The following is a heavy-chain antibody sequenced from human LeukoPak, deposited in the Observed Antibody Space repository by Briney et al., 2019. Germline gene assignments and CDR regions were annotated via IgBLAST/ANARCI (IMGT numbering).Heavy chain of an antibody. D-gene: IGHD5-12*01. Sequence: GGSLRLSCAASGFTFSSYSMNWVRQAPGKGLEWVSSISSSSYIYYADSVKGRFTISRDNAKNTLYLQMNSLRAEDTAVYYCAKDSGYSGYDWGDYWGQGTLVTVSS. CDR2: ISSSSYI. V-gene: IGHV3-21*04. CDR3: AKDSGYSGYDWGDY. J-gene: IGHJ4*02. CDR1: GFTFSSYS.